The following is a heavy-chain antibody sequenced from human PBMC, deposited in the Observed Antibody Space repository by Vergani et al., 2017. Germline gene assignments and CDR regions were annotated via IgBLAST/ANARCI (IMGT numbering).Heavy chain of an antibody. J-gene: IGHJ4*02. Sequence: EVQLVESGGGLVQPGGSLRLSCAASGFTFSSYWMHWVRQAPGKGLVWVSRINSDGSSTSYADSVKGRFTISRDNSKNTLYLQMNSLRAEDTAVYYCAKVGRPKTYYFDYWGQGTLVTVSS. V-gene: IGHV3-74*01. CDR3: AKVGRPKTYYFDY. CDR2: INSDGSST. CDR1: GFTFSSYW.